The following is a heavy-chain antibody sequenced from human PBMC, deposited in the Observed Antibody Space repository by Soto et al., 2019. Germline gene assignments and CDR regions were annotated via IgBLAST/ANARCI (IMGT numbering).Heavy chain of an antibody. CDR1: GGSISSGGYS. J-gene: IGHJ4*02. CDR3: AGAAQYQLLSWDY. Sequence: PSETLSLTCAVSGGSISSGGYSWSWIRQPPGKGLEWIGYIYHSGSTYYNPSLKSRVTISVDRSKNQFSLKLNSVTAADTAVYYCAGAAQYQLLSWDYWGQGTLVTVSS. V-gene: IGHV4-30-2*01. CDR2: IYHSGST. D-gene: IGHD2-2*01.